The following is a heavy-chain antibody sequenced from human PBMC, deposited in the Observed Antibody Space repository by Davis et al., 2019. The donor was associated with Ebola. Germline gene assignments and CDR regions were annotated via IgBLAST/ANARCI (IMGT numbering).Heavy chain of an antibody. D-gene: IGHD3-22*01. Sequence: GESLKISCAASGFTFSNAWMSWVRQAPGKGLEWVGRIKSKTDGGTTDYAAPVKGRFTISRDDSKNTLYLQMNSLKTEDTAVYYCTTGTYDSSGLQDYWSQGTLVTVSS. CDR1: GFTFSNAW. V-gene: IGHV3-15*01. J-gene: IGHJ4*02. CDR3: TTGTYDSSGLQDY. CDR2: IKSKTDGGTT.